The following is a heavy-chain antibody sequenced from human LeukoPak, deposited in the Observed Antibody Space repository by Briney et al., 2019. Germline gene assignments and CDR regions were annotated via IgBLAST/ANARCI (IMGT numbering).Heavy chain of an antibody. CDR1: GFTFSSYG. J-gene: IGHJ4*02. V-gene: IGHV3-23*01. D-gene: IGHD6-19*01. CDR2: ISGSGGST. Sequence: GGSLRLSCAASGFTFSSYGMSWVRQAPGKGLEWVSAISGSGGSTYYADSVKGRFTISRDNSKNTLYLQMNSLRAEDTAVYYCAKGLSSGWFLFDYWGQGTLVTVSS. CDR3: AKGLSSGWFLFDY.